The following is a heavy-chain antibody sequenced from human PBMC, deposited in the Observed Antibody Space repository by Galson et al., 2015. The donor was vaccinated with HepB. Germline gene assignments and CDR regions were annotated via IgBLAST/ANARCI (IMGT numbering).Heavy chain of an antibody. J-gene: IGHJ3*02. Sequence: LTCTVSGGSISSYYWSWIRQPPGKGLEWIGYIYYSGSTNYNPSLKSRVTISVDTSKNQFSLKLSSVTAADTAVYYCARGELLDYGDYVGAFDIWGQGTMVTVSS. CDR3: ARGELLDYGDYVGAFDI. D-gene: IGHD4-17*01. CDR1: GGSISSYY. V-gene: IGHV4-59*01. CDR2: IYYSGST.